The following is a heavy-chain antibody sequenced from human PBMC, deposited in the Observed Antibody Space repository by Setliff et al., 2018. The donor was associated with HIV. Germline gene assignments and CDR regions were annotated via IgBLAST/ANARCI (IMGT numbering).Heavy chain of an antibody. CDR3: ARDQRLPGVQPPYWYFDL. CDR1: GGSFNESY. D-gene: IGHD7-27*01. CDR2: ISHTGRA. Sequence: PSETLSLTCAVYGGSFNESYYNWIRQPLGKGLEWIGEISHTGRANYNSSLKRRVTMSVDTSKSQISLTLSSLTAADTAVYYCARDQRLPGVQPPYWYFDLWGRGTLVTVSS. J-gene: IGHJ2*01. V-gene: IGHV4-34*01.